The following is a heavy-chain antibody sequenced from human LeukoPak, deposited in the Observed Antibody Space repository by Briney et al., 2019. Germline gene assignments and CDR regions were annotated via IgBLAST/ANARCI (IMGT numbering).Heavy chain of an antibody. V-gene: IGHV3-21*01. Sequence: GGSLRLSCAASGFTFSSYSMTWVRQAPGKGLEWVSSISSSSSYIYYADSVKGRFTISRDNAKNSLYLQMNSLRAEDTAVYYCARAPSYDMESGADYWGQGTLVTVSS. CDR3: ARAPSYDMESGADY. D-gene: IGHD3-9*01. J-gene: IGHJ4*02. CDR2: ISSSSSYI. CDR1: GFTFSSYS.